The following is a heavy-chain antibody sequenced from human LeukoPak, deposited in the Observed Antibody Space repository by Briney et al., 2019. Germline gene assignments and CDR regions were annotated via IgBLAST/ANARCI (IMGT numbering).Heavy chain of an antibody. CDR1: GGSISSGGYY. V-gene: IGHV4-31*09. D-gene: IGHD6-19*01. J-gene: IGHJ6*02. CDR2: IYYSGST. CDR3: RGGSGWYRHYYGMDV. Sequence: SQTLSLTCTVSGGSISSGGYYWSWIRQHPGKGLEWIGYIYYSGSTNYNPSLKSRVTISVDTSKNQFSLKLSSVTAADTAVYYCRGGSGWYRHYYGMDVWGQGTTVTVSS.